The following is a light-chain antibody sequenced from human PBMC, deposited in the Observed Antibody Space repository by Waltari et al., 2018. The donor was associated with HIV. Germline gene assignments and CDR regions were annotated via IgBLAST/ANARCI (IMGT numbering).Light chain of an antibody. CDR1: GGHSSYD. CDR2: VNSDGSH. Sequence: QLALTQSPSASASVEASVNLTCTLSGGHSSYDIAWHRQQPEKGPRYLMKVNSDGSHKKEDGVPDRFSGSSSGAERYHTLSSLQSEDAGDYYCQTWGSGIHVVFGGGTKVTVL. J-gene: IGLJ2*01. V-gene: IGLV4-69*01. CDR3: QTWGSGIHVV.